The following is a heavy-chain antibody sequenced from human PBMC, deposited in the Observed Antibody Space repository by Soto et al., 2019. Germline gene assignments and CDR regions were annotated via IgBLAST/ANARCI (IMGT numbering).Heavy chain of an antibody. CDR2: INHSGST. CDR3: ARRYYDYIWGSYRRNWFDP. Sequence: QVQLQQWGAGLLKPSETLSLTCAVYGGSFSGYYWSWIRQPPGKGLEWIGEINHSGSTNYNPSLKSRVNISVDTSKNQFPLKLSSVPAADTAVYYCARRYYDYIWGSYRRNWFDPWGQGTLVTVSS. J-gene: IGHJ5*02. CDR1: GGSFSGYY. D-gene: IGHD3-16*02. V-gene: IGHV4-34*01.